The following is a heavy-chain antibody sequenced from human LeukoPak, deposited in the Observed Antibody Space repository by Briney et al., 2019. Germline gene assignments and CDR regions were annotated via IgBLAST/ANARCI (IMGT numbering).Heavy chain of an antibody. CDR2: ISSSSSTI. CDR3: ARYGGDSFYDFWSGSKTGFDY. D-gene: IGHD3-3*01. CDR1: GSTFSSYS. J-gene: IGHJ4*02. V-gene: IGHV3-48*01. Sequence: GGSLRLSCAASGSTFSSYSMNWVRQAPGKGLEWVSYISSSSSTIYYADSVKGRFTISRDNAKNSLYLQMNSLRAEDTAVYYCARYGGDSFYDFWSGSKTGFDYWGQGTLVTASS.